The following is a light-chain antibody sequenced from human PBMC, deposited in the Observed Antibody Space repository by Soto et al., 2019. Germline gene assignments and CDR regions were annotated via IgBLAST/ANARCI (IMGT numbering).Light chain of an antibody. J-gene: IGKJ1*01. V-gene: IGKV3-15*01. CDR1: QSVNKN. CDR2: GAS. CDR3: QQHNNWPPWT. Sequence: EIVLTQSPGTLSLSPGERATLSCRASQSVNKNFIAWYQQKPGQAPRLLINGASTRATGIPDRFSGSGSGTEFTLTISSLQSEDFAVYYCQQHNNWPPWTFGQGTKVEIK.